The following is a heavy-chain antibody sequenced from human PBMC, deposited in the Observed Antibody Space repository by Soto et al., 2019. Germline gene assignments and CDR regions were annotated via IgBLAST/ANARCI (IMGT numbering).Heavy chain of an antibody. D-gene: IGHD3-10*01. CDR3: ARILLWFGELLFDY. Sequence: EVQLVESGGGLVQPGGSLRLSCAASGFTFSSYWMSWVRQAPGKGLEWVANIKQDGSEKYYVDSVMGRFTISRDNAKNSLYLQMNSLRAEDTAVYYCARILLWFGELLFDYWGQGTLVTVSS. J-gene: IGHJ4*02. CDR1: GFTFSSYW. CDR2: IKQDGSEK. V-gene: IGHV3-7*04.